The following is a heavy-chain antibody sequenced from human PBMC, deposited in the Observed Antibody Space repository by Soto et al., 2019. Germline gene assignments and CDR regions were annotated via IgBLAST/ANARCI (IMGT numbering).Heavy chain of an antibody. D-gene: IGHD6-13*01. CDR2: IIPMLAIT. J-gene: IGHJ3*02. Sequence: QVQLVQSGAEVKKPGSSVKVSCKASGGTFNVYTIIWVRQAPGQGLEWMGRIIPMLAITSYAQRFQGRVTLTADTSTTTAYMELSSLTSEDTAVYYWALGSWSGETLDIWGQGTLVTVSS. CDR3: ALGSWSGETLDI. V-gene: IGHV1-69*02. CDR1: GGTFNVYT.